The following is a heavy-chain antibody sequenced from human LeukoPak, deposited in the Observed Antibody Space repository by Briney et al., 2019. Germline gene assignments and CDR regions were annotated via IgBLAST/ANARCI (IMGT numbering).Heavy chain of an antibody. V-gene: IGHV4-59*01. D-gene: IGHD6-19*01. CDR3: ARAGYSSGWTPGIYQYDY. CDR1: GGSISGYY. J-gene: IGHJ4*02. Sequence: SETLSLTCTVSGGSISGYYWSWIRQSPGKGLEWIGYIYYSGSTNYNPSLKSRVTISVDPFKNQFSLKLGSVTAADTAVYYCARAGYSSGWTPGIYQYDYWGQGTLVTVSS. CDR2: IYYSGST.